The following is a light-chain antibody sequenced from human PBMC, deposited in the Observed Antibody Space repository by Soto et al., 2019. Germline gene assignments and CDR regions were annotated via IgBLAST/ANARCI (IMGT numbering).Light chain of an antibody. CDR3: QQSYTTPPYT. CDR2: AAS. CDR1: QSINSY. Sequence: DIQMTQSPSSLSASVGDRVTISCRASQSINSYLNWYQQKPGKAPKLLIYAASSLQSGVPSRFSGSGSGTDFTLTISSLQPEDCATYYYQQSYTTPPYTFGQGTKLEIK. V-gene: IGKV1-39*01. J-gene: IGKJ2*01.